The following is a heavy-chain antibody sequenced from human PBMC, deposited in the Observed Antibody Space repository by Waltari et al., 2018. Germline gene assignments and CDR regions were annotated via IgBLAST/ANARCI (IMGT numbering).Heavy chain of an antibody. D-gene: IGHD3-22*01. CDR3: ARDRVYDSSGSSYVDFFDL. Sequence: QVQLVESGGGVVQPGRSLRLSCAASGFTFSSYAMHWVRQAPGKGLEWVAVISYDGSNKDYADSVKGRFTISRDNANNIVFLQMNNLTAEDTAVYYCARDRVYDSSGSSYVDFFDLWGHGTLVTVSS. CDR2: ISYDGSNK. V-gene: IGHV3-30*07. J-gene: IGHJ4*01. CDR1: GFTFSSYA.